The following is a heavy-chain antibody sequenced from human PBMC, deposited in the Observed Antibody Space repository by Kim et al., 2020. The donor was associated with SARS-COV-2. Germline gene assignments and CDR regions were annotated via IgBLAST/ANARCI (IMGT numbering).Heavy chain of an antibody. V-gene: IGHV3-23*01. Sequence: GGSLRLSCAASGFTFSNYAMSWVRQAPGKGLEWVSTISGSGGSTFYTDSVKGRFTISRYNSKNTLYLQMNSLRAEDMAVYDCATETAAGTSFFDYWGQGT. J-gene: IGHJ4*02. D-gene: IGHD6-13*01. CDR1: GFTFSNYA. CDR2: ISGSGGST. CDR3: ATETAAGTSFFDY.